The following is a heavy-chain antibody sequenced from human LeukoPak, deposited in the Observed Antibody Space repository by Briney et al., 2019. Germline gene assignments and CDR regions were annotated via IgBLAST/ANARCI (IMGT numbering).Heavy chain of an antibody. J-gene: IGHJ4*02. Sequence: GGSLRLSCAASGFTFSSSAMTWVRQAPGKGLEWVSAVSVSGGSTYYADSVKGRFTISRDNSKNTLDLQMSSLRAEDTAVYYCAKDRPTVADSSGQGTLVTVSS. V-gene: IGHV3-23*01. CDR3: AKDRPTVADS. CDR2: VSVSGGST. D-gene: IGHD5-12*01. CDR1: GFTFSSSA.